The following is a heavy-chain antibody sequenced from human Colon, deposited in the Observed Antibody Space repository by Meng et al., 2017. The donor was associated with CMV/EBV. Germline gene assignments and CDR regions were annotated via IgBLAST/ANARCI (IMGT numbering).Heavy chain of an antibody. CDR1: GFSVDIGH. CDR2: ITSSSSFI. Sequence: GESLKISCTISGFSVDIGHMNWVRQAPGTGLQWVASITSSSSFIYYADSVKGRFTISRDNAKSSLYLQMNDLQVDDTAVYYCARGLGTPTWGQGTLVTVSS. D-gene: IGHD1-14*01. CDR3: ARGLGTPT. V-gene: IGHV3-21*01. J-gene: IGHJ5*02.